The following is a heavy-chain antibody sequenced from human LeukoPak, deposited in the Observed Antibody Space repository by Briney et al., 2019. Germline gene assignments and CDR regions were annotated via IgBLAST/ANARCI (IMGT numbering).Heavy chain of an antibody. D-gene: IGHD6-13*01. CDR1: GFTFSYHW. Sequence: PGGSLRLSCAASGFTFSYHWMHWVRQVPGKGLAWVCLINWNGLSAYYSDSVKGRFTISRDDSKNSLYLQMNSLRIEDTALYYCAKDRSIAAAGVDYWGQGTQVTVSS. J-gene: IGHJ4*02. CDR3: AKDRSIAAAGVDY. CDR2: INWNGLSA. V-gene: IGHV3-43D*03.